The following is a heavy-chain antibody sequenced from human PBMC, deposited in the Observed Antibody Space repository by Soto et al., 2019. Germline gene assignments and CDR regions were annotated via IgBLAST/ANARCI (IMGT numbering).Heavy chain of an antibody. V-gene: IGHV4-39*01. J-gene: IGHJ4*01. CDR2: IYYSGST. D-gene: IGHD1-20*01. Sequence: PQALRHSWSGSAGLMSRCCYFVCRIRHHQGKGLEWIGSIYYSGSTYYNPSLKSRVTISVDSSKNRCSLKLSSVTAAYTAVYYCARHPVSYKRRRSRSYHFPYW. CDR1: AGLMSRCCYF. CDR3: ARHPVSYKRRRSRSYHFPY.